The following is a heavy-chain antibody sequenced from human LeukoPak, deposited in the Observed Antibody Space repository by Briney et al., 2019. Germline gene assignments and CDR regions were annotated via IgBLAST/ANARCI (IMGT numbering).Heavy chain of an antibody. CDR1: GGSISSYY. J-gene: IGHJ4*02. V-gene: IGHV4-59*01. D-gene: IGHD3-10*01. Sequence: PSETLSLTCTVSGGSISSYYWSWIRQPPGKGLEWIGYIYYSGSTNYNPSLKSRVTISVDTSKNQFSLKLSSVTAADTAVYYCARSGSYYDFDYWGQGTLVTVSS. CDR3: ARSGSYYDFDY. CDR2: IYYSGST.